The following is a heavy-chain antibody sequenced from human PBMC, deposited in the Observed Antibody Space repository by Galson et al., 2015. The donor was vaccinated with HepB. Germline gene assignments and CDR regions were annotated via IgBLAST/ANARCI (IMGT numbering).Heavy chain of an antibody. D-gene: IGHD2-15*01. CDR1: GFTFSSYS. J-gene: IGHJ4*02. Sequence: SLRLSCAASGFTFSSYSMNWVRQAPGKGLEWVSSISSSSSYIYYADSVKGRFTISRDNSKNTLYLQMSSVRAEDTAVYFCAKMGIILVGGYSPFDCWGQGTLVTVSS. CDR3: AKMGIILVGGYSPFDC. CDR2: ISSSSSYI. V-gene: IGHV3-21*04.